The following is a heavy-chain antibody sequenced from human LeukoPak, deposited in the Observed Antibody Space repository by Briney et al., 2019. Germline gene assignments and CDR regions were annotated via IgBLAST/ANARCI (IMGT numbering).Heavy chain of an antibody. CDR2: ISYDGSNK. Sequence: GGSLRLSCAASGFTLSSYGMHWVRHAPGKGREWVAVISYDGSNKYYADSVKGRFTISRDNSKNTLYLQMNSLRAEDTAVYYCAKDPTGITIFGVVSPNYYYYGMDVWGKGTTVTVSS. CDR1: GFTLSSYG. D-gene: IGHD3-3*01. J-gene: IGHJ6*04. V-gene: IGHV3-30*18. CDR3: AKDPTGITIFGVVSPNYYYYGMDV.